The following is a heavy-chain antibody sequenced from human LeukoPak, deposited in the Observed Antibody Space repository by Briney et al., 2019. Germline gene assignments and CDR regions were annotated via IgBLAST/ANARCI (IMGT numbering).Heavy chain of an antibody. CDR2: INHSGST. CDR3: VSSDFWSGYYIDDY. J-gene: IGHJ4*02. D-gene: IGHD3-3*01. CDR1: GGSFSGYY. Sequence: TAETLSLTCAVYGGSFSGYYWSWIRQPPGKGLEWIGEINHSGSTNYNPSLKSRVTISVGTSKKQFSMKLRSVTAAETAVYFCVSSDFWSGYYIDDYWGQGTLVTASS. V-gene: IGHV4-34*01.